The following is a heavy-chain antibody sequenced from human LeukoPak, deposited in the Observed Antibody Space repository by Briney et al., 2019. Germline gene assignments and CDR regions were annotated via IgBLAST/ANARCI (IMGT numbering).Heavy chain of an antibody. D-gene: IGHD3-9*01. CDR1: GYTFTGYY. CDR2: INPNSGGT. Sequence: ASVKVSCKASGYTFTGYYMHWVRQAPGQGLEWMGWINPNSGGTNYAQKFQGRVTMTRDTSISTAYMELSRLRSDDTAVYYCVRDQVDYDILTGYLYYFDYWGQGTLVTVSS. CDR3: VRDQVDYDILTGYLYYFDY. V-gene: IGHV1-2*02. J-gene: IGHJ4*02.